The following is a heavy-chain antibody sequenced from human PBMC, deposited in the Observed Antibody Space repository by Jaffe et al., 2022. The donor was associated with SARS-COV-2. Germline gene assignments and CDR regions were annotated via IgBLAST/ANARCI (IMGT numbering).Heavy chain of an antibody. CDR2: ITGSGGYT. J-gene: IGHJ4*02. CDR1: GFTFSSYA. Sequence: EVQLLESGGGLVQPGGSLRLSCAASGFTFSSYAMNWVRQAPGKGLEWVSAITGSGGYTYYADSVKGRFTISRDNSKNTLYLQMNSLRAEDTAVYYCAKEGYYNSSGYYSRLFHWGQGTLVTVSS. V-gene: IGHV3-23*01. D-gene: IGHD3-22*01. CDR3: AKEGYYNSSGYYSRLFH.